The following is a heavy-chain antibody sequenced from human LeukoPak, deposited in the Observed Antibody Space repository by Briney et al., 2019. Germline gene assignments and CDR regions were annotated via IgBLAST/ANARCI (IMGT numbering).Heavy chain of an antibody. Sequence: GGSLRLSCAASGFTFSSYAMLWVRQAPGKGLEWVAVISYDGSNKYYADSVKGRFTISRDNSKNTLYLQMNSLRAEDTAVYYCARVLVVVVAATPAIYYYYYYMDVWGKGTTVTVSS. V-gene: IGHV3-30-3*01. D-gene: IGHD2-15*01. J-gene: IGHJ6*03. CDR3: ARVLVVVVAATPAIYYYYYYMDV. CDR1: GFTFSSYA. CDR2: ISYDGSNK.